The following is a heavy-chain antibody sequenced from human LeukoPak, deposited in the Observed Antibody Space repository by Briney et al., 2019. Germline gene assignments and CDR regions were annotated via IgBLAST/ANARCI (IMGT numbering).Heavy chain of an antibody. CDR2: ISAYNGNT. V-gene: IGHV1-18*01. CDR1: GYTFTSYG. D-gene: IGHD6-19*01. Sequence: ASVTVSCKASGYTFTSYGISWVGQAPGQGLEWMGWISAYNGNTNYAQKLQGRVTMTTDTSTSTAYMELRSLRSDDTAVYYCARDSLYSSGWYTPYYYYGMDVWGQGTTVTVPS. J-gene: IGHJ6*02. CDR3: ARDSLYSSGWYTPYYYYGMDV.